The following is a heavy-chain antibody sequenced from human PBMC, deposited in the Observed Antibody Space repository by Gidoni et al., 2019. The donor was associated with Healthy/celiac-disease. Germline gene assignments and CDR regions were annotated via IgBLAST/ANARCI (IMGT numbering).Heavy chain of an antibody. CDR1: GGSIRSSSYY. J-gene: IGHJ4*02. CDR3: ARVSGIAVAGTADY. V-gene: IGHV4-39*01. Sequence: QLQLQESGPGLVKPSETLSLTCTVSGGSIRSSSYYWGWIRQPPGKGLEWIGSIYYSGSTYYNPSLKSRVTISVDTSKNQFSLKLSSVTAADTAVYYCARVSGIAVAGTADYWGQGTLVTVSS. D-gene: IGHD6-19*01. CDR2: IYYSGST.